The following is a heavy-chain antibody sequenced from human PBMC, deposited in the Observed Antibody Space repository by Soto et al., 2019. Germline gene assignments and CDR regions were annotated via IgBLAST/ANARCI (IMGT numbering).Heavy chain of an antibody. CDR2: ISGSGGST. CDR1: GFTFSSYA. Sequence: CGSLRLSGAASGFTFSSYAMSWVRQAPGKGLEWVSAISGSGGSTYYADSVKGRFTISRYKSKNTLYLQMNSLRSEDTAVYYCPKPRPTYNIAAAGTSLGYFEYWGQGALVKVSS. CDR3: PKPRPTYNIAAAGTSLGYFEY. J-gene: IGHJ4*02. D-gene: IGHD6-13*01. V-gene: IGHV3-23*01.